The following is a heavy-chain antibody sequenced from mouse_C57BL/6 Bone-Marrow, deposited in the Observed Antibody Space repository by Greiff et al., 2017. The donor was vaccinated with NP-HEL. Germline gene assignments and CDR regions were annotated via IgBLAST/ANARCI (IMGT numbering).Heavy chain of an antibody. CDR2: IYPGGGYT. CDR1: GYTFTNYW. CDR3: ARWRYAMDY. J-gene: IGHJ4*01. Sequence: QVQLKQSGAELVRPGTSVKMSCKASGYTFTNYWIGWAKQRPGHGLEWIGDIYPGGGYTNYNEKFKGKATLTADKSSSTAYMQFSSLTSADSAIYYCARWRYAMDYWGQGTSVTVSS. V-gene: IGHV1-63*01.